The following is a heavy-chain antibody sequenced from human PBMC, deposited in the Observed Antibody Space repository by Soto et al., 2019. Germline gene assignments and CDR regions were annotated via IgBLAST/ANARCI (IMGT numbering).Heavy chain of an antibody. J-gene: IGHJ4*02. Sequence: ASVQVSCNASGYTSTTYGISCLRQGPGQGLEWMGWISAYNGNTNYAQKRQGRVTMTTDTSTSTAYMELRSLRSDDTAVYYCARDDWAAAGIFDYWGQGTLVTVSS. D-gene: IGHD6-13*01. CDR2: ISAYNGNT. V-gene: IGHV1-18*01. CDR3: ARDDWAAAGIFDY. CDR1: GYTSTTYG.